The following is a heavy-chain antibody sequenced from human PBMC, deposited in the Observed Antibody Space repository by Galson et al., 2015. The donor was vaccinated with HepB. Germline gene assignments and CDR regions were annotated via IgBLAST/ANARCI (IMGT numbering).Heavy chain of an antibody. CDR2: IYPGDSDT. Sequence: QSGAEVKNPGESLKISCKASGYSFTTYWIAWVRQTPGKGLEWMGIIYPGDSDTRYSPSFRGQVTISADKATNTAVLQWSSLKASDTAMYYCVRRDTMIRGGHGMDVWGQGTTVIVSS. J-gene: IGHJ6*02. CDR1: GYSFTTYW. V-gene: IGHV5-51*03. CDR3: VRRDTMIRGGHGMDV. D-gene: IGHD3-10*01.